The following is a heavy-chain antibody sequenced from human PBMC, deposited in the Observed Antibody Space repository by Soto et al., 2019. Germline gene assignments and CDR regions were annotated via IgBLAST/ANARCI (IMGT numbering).Heavy chain of an antibody. CDR2: SRNKANSFTT. V-gene: IGHV3-72*01. J-gene: IGHJ4*02. CDR1: GFTFSDHY. D-gene: IGHD1-26*01. CDR3: TSRYTGSYDY. Sequence: VQLVESGGGLVQPGGSLRLSCAASGFTFSDHYMDWVRQAPGKGLEWVGRSRNKANSFTTEYAASVKGRFTISRDDSKNSVSLQMTSLKIEDTAVYYCTSRYTGSYDYWGQGTLVTVSS.